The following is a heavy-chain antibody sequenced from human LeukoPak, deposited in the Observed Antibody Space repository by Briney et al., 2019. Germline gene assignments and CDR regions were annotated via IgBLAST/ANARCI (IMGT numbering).Heavy chain of an antibody. CDR2: IYSGGST. J-gene: IGHJ3*02. CDR3: ARSNSFDI. V-gene: IGHV3-66*01. Sequence: GGSLRVSCAASGFTVSSNYMSWVRQAPGNGLEWVSVIYSGGSTYYADSVKGRFTISRDNSKNTLYLQMNSLRAADTAVYYCARSNSFDIWGQGTMVTVSS. CDR1: GFTVSSNY.